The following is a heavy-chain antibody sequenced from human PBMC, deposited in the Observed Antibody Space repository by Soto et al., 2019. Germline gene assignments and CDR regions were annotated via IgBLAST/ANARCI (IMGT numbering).Heavy chain of an antibody. Sequence: QVQLVQSGAEVKKPGAPVKVSCKASGSTFPSYDTNWVRQATGQGLEWMGWMNPNSGKTGYAQRCQGRVTMTRNTSISTAYMELSSLRSEDTAVYYCAREKSYGMDVWGPGPTVTASS. V-gene: IGHV1-8*01. CDR3: AREKSYGMDV. CDR2: MNPNSGKT. J-gene: IGHJ6*02. CDR1: GSTFPSYD.